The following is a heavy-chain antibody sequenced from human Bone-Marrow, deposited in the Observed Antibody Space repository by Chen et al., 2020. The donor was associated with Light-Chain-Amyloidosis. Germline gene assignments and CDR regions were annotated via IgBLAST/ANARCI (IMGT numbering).Heavy chain of an antibody. D-gene: IGHD1-26*01. J-gene: IGHJ5*02. CDR1: GFTFSSYA. CDR2: ISGSGGST. CDR3: AKDFRVGATWIGDGWFDP. V-gene: IGHV3-23*01. Sequence: DVQLSESGGGLVQPGGSLRLSCAASGFTFSSYAMSWVRQAPGKGLEWVSAISGSGGSTYYADSVKGRFTISRDNSKNTLYLQMNSLRAEDTAVYYCAKDFRVGATWIGDGWFDPWGQGTLVTVSS.